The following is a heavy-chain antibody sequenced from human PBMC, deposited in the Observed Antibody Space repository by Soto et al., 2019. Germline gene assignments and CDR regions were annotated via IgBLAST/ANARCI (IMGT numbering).Heavy chain of an antibody. CDR3: SRRAFSPRYYDILTGYYWGYYFDY. CDR2: IYYSGST. D-gene: IGHD3-9*01. J-gene: IGHJ4*02. CDR1: GGSIRSSSYY. Sequence: SETLSLTCTVSGGSIRSSSYYWGWILHPPGKGLEWIGSIYYSGSTYYNPSLKSRVTISVDTSKNQFSLKLSSVTAAGTAVYYCSRRAFSPRYYDILTGYYWGYYFDYWGQGTLVTVSS. V-gene: IGHV4-39*01.